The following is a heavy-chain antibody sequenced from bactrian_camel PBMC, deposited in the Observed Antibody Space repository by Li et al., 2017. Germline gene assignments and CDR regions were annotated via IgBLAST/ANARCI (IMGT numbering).Heavy chain of an antibody. CDR1: GYTYSRYC. V-gene: IGHV3S25*01. Sequence: QLVESGGDSVQVSGSLRLSCVASGYTYSRYCMAWFRQTPGKEREEVASLYLGGGSTWYPDSVKGRFTISQGNAKNTVYLQMNSLKPEDTAMYYCAAARGHLCGTYHYYGQGTQVTVS. D-gene: IGHD2*01. CDR3: AAARGHLCGTYHY. CDR2: LYLGGGST. J-gene: IGHJ4*01.